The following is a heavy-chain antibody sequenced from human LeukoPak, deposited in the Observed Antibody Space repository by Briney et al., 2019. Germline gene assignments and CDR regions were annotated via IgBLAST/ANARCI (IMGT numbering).Heavy chain of an antibody. CDR2: INRSGSI. V-gene: IGHV4-34*01. J-gene: IGHJ4*02. CDR1: GGPFSGYH. CDR3: VRGVGDY. Sequence: PSGTLSLTCAVYGGPFSGYHWSWIRQPPGKGLEWIGEINRSGSINYNPSLKSRVTISVDTSKNLYSLRLSSVTAADTAVYFCVRGVGDYWGRGTLVTVSS.